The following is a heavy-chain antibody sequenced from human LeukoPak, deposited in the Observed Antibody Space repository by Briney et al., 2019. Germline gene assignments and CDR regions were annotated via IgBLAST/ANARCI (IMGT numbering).Heavy chain of an antibody. V-gene: IGHV1-3*01. CDR1: GYTFTSYA. CDR2: INAGNGNT. Sequence: ASVKVSCKASGYTFTSYAMHWVRQAPGQRLEWMGWINAGNGNTKYSQKFQGRVTITRDTSASTAYMELSSLRSEDTAVYYCARSHSLFRGFGELSDYWGQGTLVTVSS. J-gene: IGHJ4*02. D-gene: IGHD3-10*01. CDR3: ARSHSLFRGFGELSDY.